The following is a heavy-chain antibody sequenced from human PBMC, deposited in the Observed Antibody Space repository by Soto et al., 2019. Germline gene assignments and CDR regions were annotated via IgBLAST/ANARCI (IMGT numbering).Heavy chain of an antibody. CDR2: ISYDGSNK. CDR1: GFTFSSYA. Sequence: GGSLRLSCAASGFTFSSYAMHWVRQAPGKGLEWVAVISYDGSNKYYADSVKGRFTISRDNSKNTLYLQMNSLRAEDTAVYYCAKDQFDCSGGSCYSDYYYGMDVWGQGTTVTVSS. D-gene: IGHD2-15*01. CDR3: AKDQFDCSGGSCYSDYYYGMDV. V-gene: IGHV3-30*04. J-gene: IGHJ6*02.